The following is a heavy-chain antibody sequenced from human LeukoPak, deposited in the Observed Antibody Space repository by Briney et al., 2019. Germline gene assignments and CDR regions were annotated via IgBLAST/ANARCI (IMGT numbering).Heavy chain of an antibody. CDR1: GFTFSSFA. CDR3: AREGYSYRGFDY. Sequence: PGRSLRLSCAASGFTFSSFAMTWVRQAPGKGLEWVSGFDGNGPNTYYADSVKGRFTISRDNSKNTLYLQMNSLRAEDTAVYYCAREGYSYRGFDYWGQGTLVTVSS. V-gene: IGHV3-23*01. J-gene: IGHJ4*02. D-gene: IGHD5-18*01. CDR2: FDGNGPNT.